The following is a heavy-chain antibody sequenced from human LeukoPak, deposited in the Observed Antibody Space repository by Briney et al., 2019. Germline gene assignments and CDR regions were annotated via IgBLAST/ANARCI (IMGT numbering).Heavy chain of an antibody. D-gene: IGHD6-19*01. CDR1: GGSISDNY. CDR3: AWGSAGTDAFDI. J-gene: IGHJ3*02. V-gene: IGHV4-59*08. CDR2: IYYSGST. Sequence: PSETLSLTCTVSGGSISDNYWSWIRQPPGKGLEWIGYIYYSGSTNYNPSLKSRVTISVDTSKNQFSLKLSSVTAADTAVYYCAWGSAGTDAFDIWGQGTMVTVSS.